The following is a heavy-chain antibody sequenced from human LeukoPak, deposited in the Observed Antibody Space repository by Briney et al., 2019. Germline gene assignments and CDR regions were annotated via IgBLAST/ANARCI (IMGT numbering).Heavy chain of an antibody. J-gene: IGHJ2*01. CDR3: ARLAYYYDSSGKNWYFDL. CDR1: GGSISSGGYY. V-gene: IGHV4-31*03. D-gene: IGHD3-22*01. CDR2: IYYSGST. Sequence: SETLSLTCTVSGGSISSGGYYWSWIRQHPGKGLEWIGYIYYSGSTYYNPSLKSRVTISVDTSKNQFSLKLSSVTAADTAVYYCARLAYYYDSSGKNWYFDLWGRGTLVTVSS.